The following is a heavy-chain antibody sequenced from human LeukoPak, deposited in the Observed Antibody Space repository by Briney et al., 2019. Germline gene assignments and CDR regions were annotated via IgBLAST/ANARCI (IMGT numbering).Heavy chain of an antibody. CDR1: GFTFETYA. D-gene: IGHD5-12*01. J-gene: IGHJ4*02. V-gene: IGHV3-23*01. Sequence: GGSLRLSCAGSGFTFETYAMTWVRQAPGKGLEWVSVIGPSGAVTHYAESVKGRFTISRDNSKNTLYLQMNSLRVEDTSIYFCAKYATGYAPNFDYWGQGTLVTVSS. CDR3: AKYATGYAPNFDY. CDR2: IGPSGAVT.